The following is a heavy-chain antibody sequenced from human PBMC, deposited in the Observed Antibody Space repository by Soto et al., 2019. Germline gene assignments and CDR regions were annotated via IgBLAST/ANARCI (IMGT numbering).Heavy chain of an antibody. CDR2: IYYSGST. V-gene: IGHV4-30-4*01. J-gene: IGHJ5*02. Sequence: SETLSLTCTVSGGSISSGDYHWSWIRQPPGKGLEWIGYIYYSGSTYYNPSLKSRVTISVDTSKNQFSLKLSSVTAADTAVYYCARDRSPGFMITFGGVTSGWFDPWGQGTLVTVSS. CDR1: GGSISSGDYH. D-gene: IGHD3-16*01. CDR3: ARDRSPGFMITFGGVTSGWFDP.